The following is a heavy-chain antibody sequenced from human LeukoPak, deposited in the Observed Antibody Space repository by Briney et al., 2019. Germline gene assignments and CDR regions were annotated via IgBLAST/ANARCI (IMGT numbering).Heavy chain of an antibody. V-gene: IGHV1-18*01. D-gene: IGHD4-17*01. CDR3: ARDHDYGDYVSAFDI. CDR2: ISAYNGNT. J-gene: IGHJ3*02. CDR1: GYTFTSYG. Sequence: GASVTVSCKASGYTFTSYGISWVRQAPGQGLEWMGWISAYNGNTNYAQKLQGRVTMTTDTSTSTAYMELRSLRSDDTAVYYCARDHDYGDYVSAFDIWGQGTIVTVSS.